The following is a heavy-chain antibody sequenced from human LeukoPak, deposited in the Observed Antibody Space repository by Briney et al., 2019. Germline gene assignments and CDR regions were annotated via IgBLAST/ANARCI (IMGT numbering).Heavy chain of an antibody. D-gene: IGHD1-26*01. CDR2: IYYSGST. J-gene: IGHJ4*02. CDR3: AYGTYSYYFDY. CDR1: GGSITTYY. Sequence: PSETLSLTCTVSGGSITTYYWSWVRQPPGKGLEWIGYIYYSGSTNYNPSLKSRVTISVVTSKNQFSLKLSSVTAADTAVYYCAYGTYSYYFDYWGQGTLVTVSS. V-gene: IGHV4-59*12.